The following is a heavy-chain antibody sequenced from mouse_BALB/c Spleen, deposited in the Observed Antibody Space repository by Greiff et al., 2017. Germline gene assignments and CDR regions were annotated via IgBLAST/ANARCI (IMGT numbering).Heavy chain of an antibody. CDR2: ISYSGST. D-gene: IGHD4-1*01. V-gene: IGHV3-2*02. Sequence: EVKLLESGPGLVKPSQSLSLTCTVTGYSITSDYAWNWIRQFPGNKLEWMGYISYSGSTSYNPSLKSRISITRDTSKNQFFLQLNSVTTEDTATYYCAIWDGGYAMDYWGQGTSVTVSS. J-gene: IGHJ4*01. CDR3: AIWDGGYAMDY. CDR1: GYSITSDYA.